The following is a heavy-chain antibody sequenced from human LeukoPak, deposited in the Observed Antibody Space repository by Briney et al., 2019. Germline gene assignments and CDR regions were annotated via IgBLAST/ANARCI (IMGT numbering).Heavy chain of an antibody. Sequence: SETLSLTCTVSGYSISSGYYWGWIRQPPGKGLEWIGRIYTSGSTNYNPSLKSRVTMSVDTSKNQFSLKLRSVTAADTAVYYCARAKQVAYYYYYMDVWGKGTTVTVSS. J-gene: IGHJ6*03. D-gene: IGHD6-6*01. CDR2: IYTSGST. CDR1: GYSISSGYY. CDR3: ARAKQVAYYYYYMDV. V-gene: IGHV4-38-2*02.